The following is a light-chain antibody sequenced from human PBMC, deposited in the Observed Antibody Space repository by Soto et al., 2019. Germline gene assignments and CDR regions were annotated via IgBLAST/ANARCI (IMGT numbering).Light chain of an antibody. J-gene: IGLJ3*02. CDR3: SSYAGSNNWV. V-gene: IGLV2-8*01. CDR1: SSDVGDYNY. CDR2: EVS. Sequence: QSVLTQPPSASGSPGQSVTISCTGTSSDVGDYNYVSWYQQHPGKAPKFMIYEVSMRPSGVPDRFSGSKSGNTASLTVSGIQAEDEADYYCSSYAGSNNWVFGGGTKLTVL.